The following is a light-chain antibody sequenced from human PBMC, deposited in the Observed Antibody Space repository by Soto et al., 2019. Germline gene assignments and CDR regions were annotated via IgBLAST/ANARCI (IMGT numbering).Light chain of an antibody. CDR3: QQYNNWPFS. CDR2: DVS. Sequence: EIVITQAPATLSVSPGERATLSCRAGQGVTTNFAWYQQKSGQSPRLLIYDVSIRATGVPARFSATGSETDFTLTISGLQSEDSAVYFCQQYNNWPFSFGQGTRLEIK. CDR1: QGVTTN. J-gene: IGKJ5*01. V-gene: IGKV3-15*01.